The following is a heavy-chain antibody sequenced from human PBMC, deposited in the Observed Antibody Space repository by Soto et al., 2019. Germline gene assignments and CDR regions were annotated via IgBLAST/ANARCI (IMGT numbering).Heavy chain of an antibody. CDR2: ISNRDGRT. D-gene: IGHD6-19*01. V-gene: IGHV3-23*01. CDR1: GFTFSNYD. J-gene: IGHJ4*02. CDR3: AKDATRTSGWYYFDY. Sequence: EVQLLESGGGLVQPGGSLRVSCAASGFTFSNYDMGWVRQAPGKGLEWVLAISNRDGRTYYADSVKGRFTISRDNSKNTLYLQMNSLGAEDTAVYYCAKDATRTSGWYYFDYWGQGTLVTVSS.